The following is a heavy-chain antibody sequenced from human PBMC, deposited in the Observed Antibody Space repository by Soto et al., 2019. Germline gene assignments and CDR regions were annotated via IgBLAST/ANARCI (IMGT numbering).Heavy chain of an antibody. CDR3: ANQLELRKTPYYFDY. V-gene: IGHV3-23*01. Sequence: GGSLRLSCAASGFTFSSYAMSWVRQAPGKGLEWVSAISGSGGSTYYADSVKGRFTISRDNSKNTLYLRMNSLRAEDTAVYYCANQLELRKTPYYFDYWGQGTLVTVSS. CDR2: ISGSGGST. D-gene: IGHD1-7*01. CDR1: GFTFSSYA. J-gene: IGHJ4*02.